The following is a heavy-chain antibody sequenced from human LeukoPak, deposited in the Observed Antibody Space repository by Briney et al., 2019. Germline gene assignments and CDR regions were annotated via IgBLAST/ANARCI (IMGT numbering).Heavy chain of an antibody. J-gene: IGHJ5*02. CDR1: GGSISSSSYY. V-gene: IGHV4-39*01. CDR2: IYYSGST. CDR3: ARRKTLHQTYYDFWSGYFGRFDP. D-gene: IGHD3-3*01. Sequence: PSETLSLTCTVSGGSISSSSYYWGWIRQPPGKGLEWIGSIYYSGSTYYNPSLKSRVTISVDTSKNQFSLKLSSVTAADAAVYYRARRKTLHQTYYDFWSGYFGRFDPWGQGTLVTVSS.